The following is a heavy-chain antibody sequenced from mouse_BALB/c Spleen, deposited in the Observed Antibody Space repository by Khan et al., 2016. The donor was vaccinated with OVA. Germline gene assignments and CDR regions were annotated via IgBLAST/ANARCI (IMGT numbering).Heavy chain of an antibody. Sequence: QVQLQQSGPELVRPGVSVKISCKGSGYTFTDYAMHWVKQSHAKSLEWIGLISTYSGNTNYKQKFKGKATMTVDKSSSTAYMELARLTSEDSAIXYCTRPAYDGYYDYWGQGTTLTVSS. CDR2: ISTYSGNT. CDR1: GYTFTDYA. V-gene: IGHV1S137*01. D-gene: IGHD2-3*01. CDR3: TRPAYDGYYDY. J-gene: IGHJ2*01.